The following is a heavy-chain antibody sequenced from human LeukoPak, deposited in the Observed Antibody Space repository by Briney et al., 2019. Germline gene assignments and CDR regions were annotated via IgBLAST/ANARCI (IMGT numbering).Heavy chain of an antibody. CDR3: AREVSDAFDI. V-gene: IGHV3-30*01. Sequence: PGGSLRLSCAASGLTFSSYAMHWVRQAPGKGLEWVAAISYDGSNKYYADSVKGRFTISRDNSKNTLYLQMNSLRAEDTAVYYCAREVSDAFDIWGQGTMVTVSS. J-gene: IGHJ3*02. CDR1: GLTFSSYA. CDR2: ISYDGSNK.